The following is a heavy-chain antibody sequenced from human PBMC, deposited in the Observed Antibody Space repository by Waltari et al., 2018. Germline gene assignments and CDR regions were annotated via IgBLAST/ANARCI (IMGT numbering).Heavy chain of an antibody. CDR3: ARDRAYNRFYY. CDR1: GFTFTDAW. CDR2: IKEDGSQK. D-gene: IGHD1-20*01. J-gene: IGHJ4*02. Sequence: EVQLVESGGDLFQPGGSLSLSCSVSGFTFTDAWLAWFRRAPGKGLEWVANIKEDGSQKYYLDSVRGRFTISRDNTKTSLYLEMNSLRAEDTGLYYCARDRAYNRFYYWGQGTLVTVSS. V-gene: IGHV3-7*01.